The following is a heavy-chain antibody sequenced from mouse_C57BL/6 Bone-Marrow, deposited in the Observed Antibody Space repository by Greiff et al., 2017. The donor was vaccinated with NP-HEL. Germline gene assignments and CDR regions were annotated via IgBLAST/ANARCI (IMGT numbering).Heavy chain of an antibody. CDR3: ARGKLLFDY. CDR2: ISYDGSN. J-gene: IGHJ2*01. D-gene: IGHD1-1*01. Sequence: DVQLQESGPGLVKPSQSLSLTCSVTGYSITSGYYWNWIRQFPGNKLEWMGYISYDGSNNYNPSLKNRISITRDTSKNQFFLKLNSVTTEDTATYYCARGKLLFDYWGQGTTLTVSS. V-gene: IGHV3-6*01. CDR1: GYSITSGYY.